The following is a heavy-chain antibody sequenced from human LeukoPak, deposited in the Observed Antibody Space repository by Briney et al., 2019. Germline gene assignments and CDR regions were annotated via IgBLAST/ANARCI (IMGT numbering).Heavy chain of an antibody. CDR3: ARCYDLWSGYYRWLDP. Sequence: GGSLRLSCVASGFPFSNYAMSWVRQAPGKGLEWVSVISGSGTNTYYADSVKGRFTISRDNSKNTLYLHMNSLRAEDTAVYYCARCYDLWSGYYRWLDPWGQGTLVTVSS. CDR2: ISGSGTNT. V-gene: IGHV3-23*01. J-gene: IGHJ5*02. D-gene: IGHD3-3*01. CDR1: GFPFSNYA.